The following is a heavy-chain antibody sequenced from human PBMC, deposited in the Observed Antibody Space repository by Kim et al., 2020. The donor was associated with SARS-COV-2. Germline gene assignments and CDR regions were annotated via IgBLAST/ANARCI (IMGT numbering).Heavy chain of an antibody. CDR3: VRRGRLWGDGGNVFDL. D-gene: IGHD3-10*01. J-gene: IGHJ4*02. Sequence: GGSLRLSCAASAFALSAHWMYWVRQAPGKGLLYISRINYDGSSVDYADAVKGRFTVYRDYANNTVFLQMDSLRVEDTATYYCVRRGRLWGDGGNVFDLWGKGTLGTVSS. V-gene: IGHV3-74*01. CDR1: AFALSAHW. CDR2: INYDGSSV.